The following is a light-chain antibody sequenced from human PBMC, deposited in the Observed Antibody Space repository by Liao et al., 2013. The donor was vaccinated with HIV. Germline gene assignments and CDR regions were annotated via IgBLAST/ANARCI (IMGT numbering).Light chain of an antibody. Sequence: SYELTQPPSVSVSPGQTASITCSGDKLGDEYASWYQQKPGQAPALVIYQDTKRPSGIPERFSASNSENTATLTISGTQAMDEADYYCQVWDSRSVVIFGGGTKLTVL. V-gene: IGLV3-1*01. CDR1: KLGDEY. CDR3: QVWDSRSVVI. J-gene: IGLJ2*01. CDR2: QDT.